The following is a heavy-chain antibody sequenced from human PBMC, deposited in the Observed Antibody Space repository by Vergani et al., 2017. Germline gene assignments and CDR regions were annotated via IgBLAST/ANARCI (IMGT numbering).Heavy chain of an antibody. D-gene: IGHD2-15*01. CDR1: GGSFSGYY. CDR3: AANIVVAVAASSENAFDI. J-gene: IGHJ3*02. CDR2: INHSGST. V-gene: IGHV4-34*01. Sequence: QVQLQQWGAGLLKPSETLSLTCAVYGGSFSGYYWSWIRQPPGKGLEWIGEINHSGSTNYNPSLKSRVTISVDTSKNQFSLKLSSVTAADTAVYYCAANIVVAVAASSENAFDIWGQGTKVTVSS.